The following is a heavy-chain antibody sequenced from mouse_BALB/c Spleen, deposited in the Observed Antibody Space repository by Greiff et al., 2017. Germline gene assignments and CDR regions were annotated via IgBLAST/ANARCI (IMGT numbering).Heavy chain of an antibody. CDR1: GYAFTNYL. D-gene: IGHD2-2*01. Sequence: VQLQQSGAELVRPGTSVKVSCKASGYAFTNYLIEWVKQRPGQGLEWIGVINPGSGGTNYNEKFKGKATLTADKSSSTAYMQLSSLTSDDSAVYFCAREGGYDGAWFAYWGQGTLVTVSA. J-gene: IGHJ3*01. V-gene: IGHV1-54*03. CDR3: AREGGYDGAWFAY. CDR2: INPGSGGT.